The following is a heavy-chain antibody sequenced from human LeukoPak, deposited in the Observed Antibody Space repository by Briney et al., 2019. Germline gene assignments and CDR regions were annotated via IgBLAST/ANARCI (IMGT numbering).Heavy chain of an antibody. CDR2: IYYSGST. J-gene: IGHJ4*02. CDR3: ARLNGWELPDY. V-gene: IGHV4-59*01. Sequence: SETLSLTCAVSGGSISSYYWSWIRQPPGKGLEWIGYIYYSGSTNYNPSLKSRVTISVDTSKNQFSLKLSSVTAADTAVYYCARLNGWELPDYWGQGTLVTVSS. D-gene: IGHD1-26*01. CDR1: GGSISSYY.